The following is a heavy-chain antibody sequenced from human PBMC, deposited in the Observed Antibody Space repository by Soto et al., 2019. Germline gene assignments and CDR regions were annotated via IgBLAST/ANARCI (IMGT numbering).Heavy chain of an antibody. D-gene: IGHD3-22*01. CDR3: ARSPLGYYYDSSLYYYYGMDV. CDR2: IYPGDSDT. CDR1: GYSFTSYW. J-gene: IGHJ6*02. V-gene: IGHV5-51*01. Sequence: GESLKISCKGFGYSFTSYWIGWVRQMPGKGLEWMGIIYPGDSDTRYSPSFQGQVTISADKSISTAYLQWSSLKASDTAMYYCARSPLGYYYDSSLYYYYGMDVWGQGTTVTV.